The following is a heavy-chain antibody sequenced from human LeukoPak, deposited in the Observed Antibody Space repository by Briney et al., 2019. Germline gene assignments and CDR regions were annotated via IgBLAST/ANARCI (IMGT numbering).Heavy chain of an antibody. CDR1: GGSISSGDYY. V-gene: IGHV4-30-4*01. CDR3: AGGPYCSGGTCSFYFYGLAV. CDR2: IYYSGST. Sequence: PSETLSLTCTVSGGSISSGDYYWSWIRQPPGKGLEWIGYIYYSGSTYYNPSLKSRVTISVDTSKNQFSLKLSSVTAADTAIYYCAGGPYCSGGTCSFYFYGLAVWGPGTAVTVSS. J-gene: IGHJ6*02. D-gene: IGHD2-15*01.